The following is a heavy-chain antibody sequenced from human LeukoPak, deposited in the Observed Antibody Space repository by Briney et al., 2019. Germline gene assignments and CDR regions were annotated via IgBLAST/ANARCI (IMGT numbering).Heavy chain of an antibody. D-gene: IGHD7-27*01. J-gene: IGHJ4*02. V-gene: IGHV3-21*01. CDR3: ARDLGPGLTGDYIFDY. CDR2: ITSSSTYT. Sequence: PGGSLRLSCAASGFSFSSYNMNWVRQTPGKGLEWVSSITSSSTYTFYADSVKGRFTISRDNAKNSLYLQMNSLRAEDTAVYYCARDLGPGLTGDYIFDYWGQGTLVTVSS. CDR1: GFSFSSYN.